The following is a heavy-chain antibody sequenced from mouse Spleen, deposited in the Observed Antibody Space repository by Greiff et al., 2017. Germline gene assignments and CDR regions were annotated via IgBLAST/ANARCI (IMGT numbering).Heavy chain of an antibody. D-gene: IGHD1-1*01. Sequence: EVKLMESGGGLVKPGGSLKLSCAASGFTFSSYAMSWVRQTPEKRLEWVATISSGGSYTYYPDSVKGRFTISRDNAKNTLYLQMSSLRSEDTAMYYCARHYYGSSPAWFAYWGQGTLVTVSA. V-gene: IGHV5-9-3*01. CDR1: GFTFSSYA. CDR3: ARHYYGSSPAWFAY. J-gene: IGHJ3*01. CDR2: ISSGGSYT.